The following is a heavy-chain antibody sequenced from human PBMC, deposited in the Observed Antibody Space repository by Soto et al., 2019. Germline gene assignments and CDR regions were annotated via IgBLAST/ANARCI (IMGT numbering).Heavy chain of an antibody. CDR1: GDSVSSNSAA. CDR3: ARDLAAAGTSNDAFDI. J-gene: IGHJ3*02. Sequence: SQTLSLTCGISGDSVSSNSAAWNWIRQSPSRGLEWLGRTYYRSKWYNDYAVSVKSRITINPDTSKNQFSLQLNPVTPEDTAVYYCARDLAAAGTSNDAFDIWGQRTMVTV. D-gene: IGHD6-13*01. CDR2: TYYRSKWYN. V-gene: IGHV6-1*01.